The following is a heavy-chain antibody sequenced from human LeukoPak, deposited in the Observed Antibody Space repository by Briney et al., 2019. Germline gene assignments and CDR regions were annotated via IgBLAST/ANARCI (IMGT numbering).Heavy chain of an antibody. Sequence: GGSLRLSCAASGFTFSSYAMSWVRQIPGKGLEWVSAISGSGGSTYYADSVKGRFTISRDNSKNTLYLQMNSLRAEDTAVYYCAKGYSSSWYFSGSYIDYWGQGTLVTVSS. CDR1: GFTFSSYA. V-gene: IGHV3-23*01. CDR2: ISGSGGST. CDR3: AKGYSSSWYFSGSYIDY. J-gene: IGHJ4*02. D-gene: IGHD6-13*01.